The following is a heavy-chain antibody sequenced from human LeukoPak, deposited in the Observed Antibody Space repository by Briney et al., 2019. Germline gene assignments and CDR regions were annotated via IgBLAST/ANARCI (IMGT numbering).Heavy chain of an antibody. D-gene: IGHD3-16*02. CDR2: IYHSGST. V-gene: IGHV4-4*02. Sequence: SGTLSLTCAVSGGSISSSNWWSWVRQPPGKGLEWIGEIYHSGSTNYNPSLKSRVTLSVDKSKNQFSLRLYSVTAADTAMYYCARSHDHLWGNYPDYWGQGTLVTVSS. CDR1: GGSISSSNW. CDR3: ARSHDHLWGNYPDY. J-gene: IGHJ4*02.